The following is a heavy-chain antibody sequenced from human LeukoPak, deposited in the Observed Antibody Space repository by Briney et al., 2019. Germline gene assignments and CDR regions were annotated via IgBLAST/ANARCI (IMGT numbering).Heavy chain of an antibody. CDR3: ARDNSGSSFDY. D-gene: IGHD1-26*01. Sequence: GGSLRLSCAASGFTFSSYWMHWVRQAPGKGLVWVSRINSDGSSTNYADSVKGRFTISRDNDKNTLYLQMNSLRAEDTAVYYCARDNSGSSFDYWGQGTLVTVSS. CDR1: GFTFSSYW. CDR2: INSDGSST. J-gene: IGHJ4*02. V-gene: IGHV3-74*01.